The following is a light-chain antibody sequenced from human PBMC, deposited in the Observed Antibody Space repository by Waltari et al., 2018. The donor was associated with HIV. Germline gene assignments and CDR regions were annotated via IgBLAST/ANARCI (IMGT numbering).Light chain of an antibody. CDR1: RSDVGGYNY. CDR3: SSYTSSSIWV. CDR2: DVS. V-gene: IGLV2-14*03. J-gene: IGLJ3*02. Sequence: QSALTQPASVSGSPGQSITISCTGTRSDVGGYNYVSWYQQHPGKAPTLMIYDVSNRPSGVSNRFSGSKSGNTASLTISGLQAEDEADYYCSSYTSSSIWVFGGWTKLTVL.